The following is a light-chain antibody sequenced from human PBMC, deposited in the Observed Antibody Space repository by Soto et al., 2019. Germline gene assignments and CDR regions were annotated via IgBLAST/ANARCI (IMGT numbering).Light chain of an antibody. V-gene: IGLV2-14*03. Sequence: QSALTQPASVSGSPGQSITISCTGTSSDIGGYNYVSWYQQHPDKAPRLVIYDVNNRPSGVSNRFSASKSGNTASLTVSGLQAEDEADYYCSSYASSSTVVFGGGTKVTVL. CDR1: SSDIGGYNY. J-gene: IGLJ2*01. CDR3: SSYASSSTVV. CDR2: DVN.